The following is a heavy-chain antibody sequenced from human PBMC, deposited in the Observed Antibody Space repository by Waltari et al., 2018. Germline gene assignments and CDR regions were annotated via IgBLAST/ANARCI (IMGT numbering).Heavy chain of an antibody. CDR3: ARETTGTMDY. J-gene: IGHJ4*02. Sequence: QVQLQQSGPGLVEPSQTLSLTCAISGDSVSTNSASWNWIRHSPPRDLEWLGRTYQRYKWYNDYAKSVRSRIIINPDTSKNQFSLQLKSVTPEDTGVYYCARETTGTMDYWGQGTLVTVST. V-gene: IGHV6-1*01. CDR1: GDSVSTNSAS. CDR2: TYQRYKWYN. D-gene: IGHD1-1*01.